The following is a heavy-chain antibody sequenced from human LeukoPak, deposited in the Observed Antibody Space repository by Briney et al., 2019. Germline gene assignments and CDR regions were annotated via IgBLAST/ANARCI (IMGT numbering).Heavy chain of an antibody. V-gene: IGHV3-7*01. Sequence: GGSLRLSCAASGFSFSNYWLSWVRQAPGKGLEWVANIKQDGSEKYYVDSLKGRFTISRDNAKNSLYLQMNSLRAEDTAVYYCARDPDYWGQGTLVIVSS. CDR3: ARDPDY. J-gene: IGHJ4*02. CDR2: IKQDGSEK. CDR1: GFSFSNYW.